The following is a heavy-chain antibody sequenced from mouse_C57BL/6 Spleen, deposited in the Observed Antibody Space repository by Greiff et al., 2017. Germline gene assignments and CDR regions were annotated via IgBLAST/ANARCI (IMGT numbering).Heavy chain of an antibody. CDR1: GYAFSSSW. J-gene: IGHJ2*01. D-gene: IGHD1-1*01. Sequence: QVQLQQSGPELVKPGASVKISCKASGYAFSSSWMNWVKQRPGKGLEWIGRIYPGDGDTNYNGKFKGKATLTADKSSSTAYMQLSSLTSEDSSVYFCARSYYYGSSYVDYWGQGTTPPVSS. CDR3: ARSYYYGSSYVDY. V-gene: IGHV1-82*01. CDR2: IYPGDGDT.